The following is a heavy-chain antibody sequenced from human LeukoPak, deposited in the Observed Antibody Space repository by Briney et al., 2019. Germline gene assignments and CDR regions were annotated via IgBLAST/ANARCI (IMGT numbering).Heavy chain of an antibody. CDR2: INHSGST. Sequence: PSETLSLTCTVSGGSISSSGYYWSWIRQPPGKGLEWIGEINHSGSTNYNPSLKSRVTISVDTSKNQFSLKLSSVTAADTAVYYCARGLVITLRYSNYPWGSPSYNYWGQGTLVTVSS. D-gene: IGHD4-11*01. V-gene: IGHV4-39*07. CDR1: GGSISSSGYY. J-gene: IGHJ4*02. CDR3: ARGLVITLRYSNYPWGSPSYNY.